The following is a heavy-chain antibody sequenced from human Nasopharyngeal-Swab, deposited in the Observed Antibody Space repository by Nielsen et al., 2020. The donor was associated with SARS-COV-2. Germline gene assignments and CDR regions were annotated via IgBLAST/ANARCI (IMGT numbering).Heavy chain of an antibody. CDR1: GGTFSSYA. Sequence: SVKVSCKASGGTFSSYAISWVRQAPGQGLEWMGGIIPIFGTANYAQKFQGRVTITADKSTSTAYMELSSLRSEDTAVYYCARDRIEITIFGVVYYGMDVWGRGTTVTVSS. CDR2: IIPIFGTA. J-gene: IGHJ6*02. D-gene: IGHD3-3*01. V-gene: IGHV1-69*06. CDR3: ARDRIEITIFGVVYYGMDV.